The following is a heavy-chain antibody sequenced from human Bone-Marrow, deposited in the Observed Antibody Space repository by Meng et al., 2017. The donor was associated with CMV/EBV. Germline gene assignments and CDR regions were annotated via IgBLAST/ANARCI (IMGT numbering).Heavy chain of an antibody. D-gene: IGHD1-26*01. V-gene: IGHV4-39*07. CDR2: IYHSGST. CDR3: ARDEGATVLDY. Sequence: SETLSLTCTVSGGSISSSSYYWGWIRQPPGKGLEWIGSIYHSGSTYYNPSLKSRVTISVDTSKNQFSLKLSSVTAADTAVYYCARDEGATVLDYWGQGTLVTVSS. CDR1: GGSISSSSYY. J-gene: IGHJ4*02.